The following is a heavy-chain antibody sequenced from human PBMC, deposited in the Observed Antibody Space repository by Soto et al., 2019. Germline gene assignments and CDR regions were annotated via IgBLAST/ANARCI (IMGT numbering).Heavy chain of an antibody. CDR2: ISGSGGST. J-gene: IGHJ3*02. Sequence: PGGSLRLSCAASGFTFSSYAMSWVRQAPGKGLEWVSAISGSGGSTYYADSVKGRFTISRDNSKNTLYLQMNSLRAEDTAVFYCAKVDYDSSGSIPADAFDIWGQGTMVTVSS. D-gene: IGHD3-22*01. CDR3: AKVDYDSSGSIPADAFDI. V-gene: IGHV3-23*01. CDR1: GFTFSSYA.